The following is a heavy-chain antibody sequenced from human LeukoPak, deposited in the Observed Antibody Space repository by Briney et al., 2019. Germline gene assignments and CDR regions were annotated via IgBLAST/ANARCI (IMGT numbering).Heavy chain of an antibody. Sequence: GASVKVSCKASGYTFTGYYMHWVRQAPGQGLEWMGWINPNSGGTNYAQKFQGRVTMTRDTSISTAYMELSRLRSDDTAVYYCARATTVLTTAPSITIFGVVISVWFDPWGQGTLVTVSS. V-gene: IGHV1-2*02. J-gene: IGHJ5*02. CDR1: GYTFTGYY. CDR2: INPNSGGT. D-gene: IGHD3-3*01. CDR3: ARATTVLTTAPSITIFGVVISVWFDP.